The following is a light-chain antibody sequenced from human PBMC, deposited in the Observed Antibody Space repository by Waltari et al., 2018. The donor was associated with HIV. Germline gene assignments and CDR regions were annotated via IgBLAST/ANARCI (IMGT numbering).Light chain of an antibody. CDR2: NDY. Sequence: QSALTQPPSTSGTPGQRVTMSCSGSSSTVGSDNVYWYQQIPGTAPKLLIYNDYQRPSGVPDRFSGSKSGTSASLAISGLRSEDEADYYCAAWDNILSGYVFGTGTKVTVL. CDR1: SSTVGSDN. V-gene: IGLV1-47*01. J-gene: IGLJ1*01. CDR3: AAWDNILSGYV.